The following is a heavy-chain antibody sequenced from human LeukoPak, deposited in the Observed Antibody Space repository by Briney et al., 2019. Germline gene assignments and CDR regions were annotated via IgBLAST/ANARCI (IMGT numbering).Heavy chain of an antibody. CDR1: GGSISSGGYS. CDR3: ARDLLVGVAAA. V-gene: IGHV4-30-4*07. CDR2: IYYSGST. Sequence: SQTLSLTCAVSGGSISSGGYSWSWIRQPPGKGLEWIGYIYYSGSTNYNPSLKSRVTISVDTSKNQFSLKLSSVTAADTAVYYCARDLLVGVAAAWGQGTLVTVSS. D-gene: IGHD6-13*01. J-gene: IGHJ4*02.